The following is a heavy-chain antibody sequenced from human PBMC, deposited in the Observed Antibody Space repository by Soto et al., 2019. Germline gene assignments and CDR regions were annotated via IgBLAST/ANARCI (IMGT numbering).Heavy chain of an antibody. CDR3: ARDSHCSSTSCYVYYYYYYMDV. J-gene: IGHJ6*03. CDR2: IKQDGSEK. Sequence: GGSLRLSCAASGFTFSSYWMSWVRQAPGKGLEWVANIKQDGSEKYYVDSVKGRFTISRDNAKNSLYLQMNSLRAEDTAVYYCARDSHCSSTSCYVYYYYYYMDVWGKGTTVTVSS. CDR1: GFTFSSYW. D-gene: IGHD2-2*01. V-gene: IGHV3-7*01.